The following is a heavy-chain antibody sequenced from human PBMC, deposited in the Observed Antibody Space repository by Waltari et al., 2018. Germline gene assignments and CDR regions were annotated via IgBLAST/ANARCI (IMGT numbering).Heavy chain of an antibody. CDR2: ISSSGSTI. CDR3: ARSRPGYSSGYFAFDI. Sequence: EVQLVESGGGLVQPGGSLRLSCAASGFTFSSYEMNWVRQAPGKGLEWGSYISSSGSTIYYADSVKGRFPISRDNAKNSLYLQMNSLRAEDTAVYYCARSRPGYSSGYFAFDIWGQGTMVTVSS. V-gene: IGHV3-48*03. J-gene: IGHJ3*02. CDR1: GFTFSSYE. D-gene: IGHD6-19*01.